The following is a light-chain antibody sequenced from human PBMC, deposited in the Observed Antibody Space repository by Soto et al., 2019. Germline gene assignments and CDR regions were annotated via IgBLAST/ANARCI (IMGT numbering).Light chain of an antibody. CDR2: LAS. V-gene: IGKV2-28*01. CDR3: MQGLT. CDR1: ESLLDSNGDSH. Sequence: DIVLTQSPLSLTVTPGEPASITCRSSESLLDSNGDSHLDWYLQKAGQSPQLLIYLASNRASGVPDRFSGSGSGTDFTLKISRVGAEDVGIYYCMQGLTFGQGTRLEIK. J-gene: IGKJ5*01.